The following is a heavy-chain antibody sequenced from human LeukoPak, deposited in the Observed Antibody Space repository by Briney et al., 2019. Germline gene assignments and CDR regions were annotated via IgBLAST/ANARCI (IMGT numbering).Heavy chain of an antibody. D-gene: IGHD3-22*01. J-gene: IGHJ4*02. V-gene: IGHV1-2*02. CDR3: ARSYDSSGYYLIDY. Sequence: ASVKVSCKASGYTFTGYYMHWVRQAPGQGLEWMGWINPNSGNTNYAQKFQGRVTMTRDTSISTAYMELSRLRSDDTAVYYCARSYDSSGYYLIDYWGQGTLVTVSS. CDR1: GYTFTGYY. CDR2: INPNSGNT.